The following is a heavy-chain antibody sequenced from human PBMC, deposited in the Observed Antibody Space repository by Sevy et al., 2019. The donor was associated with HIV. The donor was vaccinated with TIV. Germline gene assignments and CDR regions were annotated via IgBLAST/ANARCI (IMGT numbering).Heavy chain of an antibody. D-gene: IGHD1-26*01. CDR1: GFTFSDDN. V-gene: IGHV3-48*01. CDR3: ARESGSYRRNDFDS. Sequence: GGSLRLSCAASGFTFSDDNMNWVRQAPGKGLEWVAYISGRSSTISYADSVKGRFIVSRDNAMNSLYLQMNSLRAEDTAFYFCARESGSYRRNDFDSWGQGTLVTVSS. CDR2: ISGRSSTI. J-gene: IGHJ4*02.